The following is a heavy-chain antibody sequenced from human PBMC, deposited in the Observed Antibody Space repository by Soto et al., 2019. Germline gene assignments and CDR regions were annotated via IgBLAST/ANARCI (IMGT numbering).Heavy chain of an antibody. D-gene: IGHD3-10*01. Sequence: QVQLVQSGAEVKKPGASVKVSCKASGYTFTSYGISWVRQAPGQGLEWMGWISAYNGNTNYAQKLQGRVTMTTDTSTSTAYMELRSLRSDDTAVYYCARVGYGSGSYYNHYYYGMDVWGQGTTVTVSS. V-gene: IGHV1-18*04. CDR2: ISAYNGNT. CDR1: GYTFTSYG. CDR3: ARVGYGSGSYYNHYYYGMDV. J-gene: IGHJ6*02.